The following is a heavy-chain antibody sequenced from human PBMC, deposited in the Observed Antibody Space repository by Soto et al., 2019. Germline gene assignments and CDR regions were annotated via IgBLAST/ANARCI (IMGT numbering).Heavy chain of an antibody. CDR3: VRELGLAY. V-gene: IGHV3-7*03. Sequence: GSLRLSCAASVFTLSNYWMTWVRQAPGKGLEWVANINKDGSQKNYVDSVKGRFTIARDNGQNSLSLQINSLRVEDTAVYYCVRELGLAYWGQGALVTVSS. CDR1: VFTLSNYW. D-gene: IGHD7-27*01. J-gene: IGHJ4*02. CDR2: INKDGSQK.